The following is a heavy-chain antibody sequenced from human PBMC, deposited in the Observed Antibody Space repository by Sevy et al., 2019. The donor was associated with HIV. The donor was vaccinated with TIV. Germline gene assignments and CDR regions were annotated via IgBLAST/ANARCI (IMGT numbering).Heavy chain of an antibody. CDR1: GFTFSNYA. D-gene: IGHD3-9*01. J-gene: IGHJ5*02. V-gene: IGHV3-64D*06. CDR3: VKDRIETILWSKGDWFDP. CDR2: LSSDNPGST. Sequence: GGSLRLSCSASGFTFSNYAMHWVRQAPGEGLEYVSGLSSDNPGSTYYADSVNGRFTISRDNSKNTLYLQMSRLRTEDTAVYYCVKDRIETILWSKGDWFDPWGQGTLVTVSS.